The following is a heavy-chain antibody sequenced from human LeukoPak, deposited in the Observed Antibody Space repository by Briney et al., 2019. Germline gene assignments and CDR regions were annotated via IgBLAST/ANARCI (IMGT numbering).Heavy chain of an antibody. CDR2: ISPGGGTT. CDR1: GFAFGSEA. Sequence: GGSLRLSCAVSGFAFGSEAMSWVRQSPARGLEWVASISPGGGTTYYADYVKGRFTISRDNSNNSLFVQMNSLRAEDTAVYFCAKADEETDYPIDYWGQGTLVTVSS. V-gene: IGHV3-23*01. CDR3: AKADEETDYPIDY. D-gene: IGHD4-11*01. J-gene: IGHJ4*02.